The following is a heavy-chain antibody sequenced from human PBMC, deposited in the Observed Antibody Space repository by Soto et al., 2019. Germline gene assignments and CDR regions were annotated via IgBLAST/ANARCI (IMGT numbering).Heavy chain of an antibody. CDR1: GGSISSSTYY. CDR2: IYFRGST. Sequence: SETLSLTCTVSGGSISSSTYYWGWIRQPPGKGLEWIGSIYFRGSTYYNQSLKSRVTVSVDTSKKQLSLKLTSVTAADTAVFYCAREILTGYYPAGWFDPWGQGTLVTVSS. J-gene: IGHJ5*02. V-gene: IGHV4-39*02. CDR3: AREILTGYYPAGWFDP. D-gene: IGHD3-9*01.